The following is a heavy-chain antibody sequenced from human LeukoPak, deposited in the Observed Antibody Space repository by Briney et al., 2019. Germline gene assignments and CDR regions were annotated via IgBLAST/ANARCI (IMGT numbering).Heavy chain of an antibody. Sequence: GGSLRLSCAASGFTFSSYSMNWVRQAPGKGLEWVSFISGSTTYIYYADSLKGRLTISRDNAKNSLYLQMNSLRAEDTAMYYCVCGRIQQWSIFDYWGQGTPVTVSS. D-gene: IGHD5-18*01. CDR1: GFTFSSYS. CDR3: VCGRIQQWSIFDY. J-gene: IGHJ4*02. CDR2: ISGSTTYI. V-gene: IGHV3-21*01.